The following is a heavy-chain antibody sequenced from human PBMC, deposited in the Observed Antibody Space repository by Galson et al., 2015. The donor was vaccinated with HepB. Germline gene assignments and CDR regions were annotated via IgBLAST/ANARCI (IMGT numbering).Heavy chain of an antibody. D-gene: IGHD3-10*01. Sequence: SLRLSCAASGFTFSSYGMHWVRQAPGKGLEWVAVIWYDGSNKYYADSVKGRFTISRDNSKNTLYLQMNSLRAEDTAVYYCASAGPGLLWFGESQGDYFHGMDVWGHGTTVTASS. CDR3: ASAGPGLLWFGESQGDYFHGMDV. V-gene: IGHV3-33*01. CDR1: GFTFSSYG. J-gene: IGHJ6*02. CDR2: IWYDGSNK.